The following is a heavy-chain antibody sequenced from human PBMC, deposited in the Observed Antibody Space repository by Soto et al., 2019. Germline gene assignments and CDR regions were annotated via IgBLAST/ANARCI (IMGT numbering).Heavy chain of an antibody. CDR1: GFTFSSYS. J-gene: IGHJ4*02. CDR2: ISSSSSYI. CDR3: AKNRGHEPPYYSDS. Sequence: GGSLRLSCAASGFTFSSYSMNWVRQAPGKGLEWVSSISSSSSYIYYADSVKGRFTISRDNSKNTLYLQMNSLRAEDTAVYYCAKNRGHEPPYYSDSWGQGTLVTVSS. V-gene: IGHV3-21*04.